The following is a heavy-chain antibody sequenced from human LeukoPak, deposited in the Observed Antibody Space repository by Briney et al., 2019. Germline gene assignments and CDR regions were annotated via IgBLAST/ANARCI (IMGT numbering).Heavy chain of an antibody. CDR3: AKDIFGSSLTRDFDY. J-gene: IGHJ4*02. V-gene: IGHV3-30*02. Sequence: GGSLRLSCAASGFSFRSYGMHWVRQAPGKGLEWVAFIRYDGSNKYYADSVKGRFTISRDNSKNTLSLQMNSLRAEDTALYYCAKDIFGSSLTRDFDYWGQGTLVTVSS. CDR1: GFSFRSYG. CDR2: IRYDGSNK. D-gene: IGHD3-3*02.